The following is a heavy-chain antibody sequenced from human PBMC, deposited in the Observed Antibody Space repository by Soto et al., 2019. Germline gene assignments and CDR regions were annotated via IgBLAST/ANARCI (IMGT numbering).Heavy chain of an antibody. CDR2: IYWDDDK. D-gene: IGHD4-17*01. CDR1: GFSLSTSGVG. V-gene: IGHV2-5*02. Sequence: QITLKESGPTLVKPTQTLTLTCTFSGFSLSTSGVGVGWIRQPPGKALEWLALIYWDDDKRYSPSLKSRLIITKDTSKNQVVLTMTNMDPVDTATYHCAHRQGDLFSYGAWGQGTLVTVSS. J-gene: IGHJ5*02. CDR3: AHRQGDLFSYGA.